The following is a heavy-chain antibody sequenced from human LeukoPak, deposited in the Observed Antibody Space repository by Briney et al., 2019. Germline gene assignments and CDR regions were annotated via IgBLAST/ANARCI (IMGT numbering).Heavy chain of an antibody. J-gene: IGHJ5*02. Sequence: SVKVSCKASGGTFSSYAISWVRQAPGQGLEWMGRIIPIFGTANYAQKFQGRVTITTDESTSTAYMELSSLRSDDTAVYYCARYVGVQFDPWGQGTLVTVSS. D-gene: IGHD3-16*01. CDR2: IIPIFGTA. V-gene: IGHV1-69*05. CDR3: ARYVGVQFDP. CDR1: GGTFSSYA.